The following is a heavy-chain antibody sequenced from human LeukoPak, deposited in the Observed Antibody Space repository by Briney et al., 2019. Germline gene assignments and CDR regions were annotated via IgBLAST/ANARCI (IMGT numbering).Heavy chain of an antibody. CDR3: ARDRAYYYDSSGYYDY. CDR1: GFTFSGYS. J-gene: IGHJ4*02. CDR2: IKQDGSEK. D-gene: IGHD3-22*01. Sequence: GGSLRLSCAASGFTFSGYSMNWVRQAPGKGLEWVANIKQDGSEKYYVDSVKGRFTISRDNAKNSLYLQMNSLRAEDTAVYYCARDRAYYYDSSGYYDYWGQGTLVTVSS. V-gene: IGHV3-7*01.